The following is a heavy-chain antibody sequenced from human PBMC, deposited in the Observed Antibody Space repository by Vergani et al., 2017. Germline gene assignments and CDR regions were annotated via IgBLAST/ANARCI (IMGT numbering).Heavy chain of an antibody. Sequence: QVQLVESGGGVVQPGRSLRLSCAASGFTFSSYGMHWVRQAPGQGLEWVAVIWYDGSNKYYADSVKGRFTISRDNSKNTLYLQMNSLRAEDTAVYYCAGYPKYCGYAYWGQGTLVTVSS. CDR1: GFTFSSYG. V-gene: IGHV3-33*01. J-gene: IGHJ4*02. D-gene: IGHD5-12*01. CDR3: AGYPKYCGYAY. CDR2: IWYDGSNK.